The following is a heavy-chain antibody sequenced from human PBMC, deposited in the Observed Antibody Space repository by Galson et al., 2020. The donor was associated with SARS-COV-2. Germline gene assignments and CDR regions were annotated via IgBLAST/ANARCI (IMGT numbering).Heavy chain of an antibody. CDR1: GFTFSSYA. Sequence: QLGESLKISCAASGFTFSSYAMHWVRQAPGKGLEWVAVISYDGSNKYYADSVKGRFTISRDNSKNTLYLQMNSLRAEDTAVYYCARAGSGSYYSAVDIWGQGTMVTVSS. CDR2: ISYDGSNK. CDR3: ARAGSGSYYSAVDI. J-gene: IGHJ3*02. V-gene: IGHV3-30*04. D-gene: IGHD1-26*01.